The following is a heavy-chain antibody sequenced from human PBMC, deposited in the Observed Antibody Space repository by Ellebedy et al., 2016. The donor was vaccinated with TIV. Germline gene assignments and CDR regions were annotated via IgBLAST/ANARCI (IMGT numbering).Heavy chain of an antibody. CDR1: GGTFSSYA. CDR3: ARGISYGILTGQHYYKYGMDV. D-gene: IGHD3-9*01. V-gene: IGHV1-69*13. CDR2: IIPTFRTT. Sequence: AASVKVSCKASGGTFSSYAINCVRQAPGQGLEWMGGIIPTFRTTNYAQKFQGRVTITAAEPTGTAYMELGSLRYEDTAVYYCARGISYGILTGQHYYKYGMDVWGQGTTVTVSS. J-gene: IGHJ6*02.